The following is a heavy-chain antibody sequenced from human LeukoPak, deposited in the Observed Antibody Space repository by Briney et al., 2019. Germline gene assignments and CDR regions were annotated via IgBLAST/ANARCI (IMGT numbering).Heavy chain of an antibody. CDR3: VRHISTNTGYFDS. CDR2: VYYDGTS. D-gene: IGHD5-24*01. CDR1: GGSINSYSYY. Sequence: SETLSLTCTVSGGSINSYSYYWGWIRQPPGKGLEWIGSVYYDGTSYSNPSLKSRVAVFVDTSRDQFSLDLSFVTAADTALYYCVRHISTNTGYFDSCGQGTLVSVSS. J-gene: IGHJ4*02. V-gene: IGHV4-39*01.